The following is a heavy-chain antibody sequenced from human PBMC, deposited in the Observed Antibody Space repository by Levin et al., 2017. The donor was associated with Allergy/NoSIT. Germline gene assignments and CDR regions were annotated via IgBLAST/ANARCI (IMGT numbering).Heavy chain of an antibody. CDR3: ARQSRVAGLNYYYGLDV. D-gene: IGHD6-19*01. Sequence: PGGSLRLSCTVSGDSISSSNDYWGWIRQPPGRGLEWIASIYYNGNTYYNASLKSRLTISVDTSNNQFSLKLRSVTAADTAVYFCARQSRVAGLNYYYGLDVWGQGTTVTVSS. V-gene: IGHV4-39*01. J-gene: IGHJ6*02. CDR1: GDSISSSNDY. CDR2: IYYNGNT.